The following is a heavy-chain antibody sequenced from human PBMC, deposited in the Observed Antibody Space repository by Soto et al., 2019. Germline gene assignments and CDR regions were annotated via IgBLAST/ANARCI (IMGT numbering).Heavy chain of an antibody. J-gene: IGHJ4*02. CDR3: VALVTVGSSYIDF. D-gene: IGHD2-21*02. Sequence: QMRLVQSGPEVKRPGTSVRVSCKASGFTFTSSTMQWVRQARGQRLEWIGWIVVGSGYTDYAQKFQERVTITRDMSTSTAYMELSSLRFEDTTMYYCVALVTVGSSYIDFWGQGTLVTVSS. V-gene: IGHV1-58*02. CDR1: GFTFTSST. CDR2: IVVGSGYT.